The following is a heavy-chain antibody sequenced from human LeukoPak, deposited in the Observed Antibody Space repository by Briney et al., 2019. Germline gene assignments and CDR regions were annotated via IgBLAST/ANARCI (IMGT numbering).Heavy chain of an antibody. CDR1: GFTFSSYG. V-gene: IGHV3-23*01. Sequence: PGGSLRLSCAASGFTFSSYGMHWVRQAPGKGLEWVSHFTGSGGSAYYADSVKGRFTISRDNSKNTLYLQMNSLRSEDTAVYYCATQHRGWPFDYWGQGTLVTVSS. D-gene: IGHD2-21*01. CDR2: FTGSGGSA. J-gene: IGHJ4*02. CDR3: ATQHRGWPFDY.